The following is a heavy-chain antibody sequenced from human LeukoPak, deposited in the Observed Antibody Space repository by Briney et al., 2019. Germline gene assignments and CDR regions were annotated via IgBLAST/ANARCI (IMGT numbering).Heavy chain of an antibody. CDR1: GGTFSSYS. V-gene: IGHV1-69*02. D-gene: IGHD5-24*01. CDR3: ATSGRWLQLVGSEYFQH. CDR2: IIPIFGIA. Sequence: AVKVSCKGSGGTFSSYSIIWVRQAPGQGLEWMGRIIPIFGIANYEQKFQGRVTITADKSTSKAYTELSSLRSADTAVYYCATSGRWLQLVGSEYFQHWGQGTLVTVSS. J-gene: IGHJ1*01.